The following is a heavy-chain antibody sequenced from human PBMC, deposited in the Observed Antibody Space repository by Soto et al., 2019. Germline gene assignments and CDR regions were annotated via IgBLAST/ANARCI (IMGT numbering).Heavy chain of an antibody. J-gene: IGHJ4*02. Sequence: GGSLRLSCAASGFTFGSYAMSWVRQAPGKGLEWVSGISGSGGSTYYADSVKGRFTISRDNSKNTLYLQMNSLRAEDTAVYYCAKDKSYYYGSGSSNIFDYWGQGNLVTISS. V-gene: IGHV3-23*01. CDR3: AKDKSYYYGSGSSNIFDY. D-gene: IGHD3-10*01. CDR2: ISGSGGST. CDR1: GFTFGSYA.